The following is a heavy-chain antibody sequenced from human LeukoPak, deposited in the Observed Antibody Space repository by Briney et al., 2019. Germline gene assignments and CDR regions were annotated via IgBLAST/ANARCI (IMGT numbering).Heavy chain of an antibody. CDR3: AKGTNTAMAPGDY. J-gene: IGHJ4*02. V-gene: IGHV3-7*03. Sequence: GGSLRLSCAASGFTFSSYWMSWVRQAPGKGLEWVANIKQDGSEKYYVDSVKGRFTISRDNAKNSLYLQMNSLRAEDTAVYYCAKGTNTAMAPGDYWGQGTLVTVSS. CDR1: GFTFSSYW. CDR2: IKQDGSEK. D-gene: IGHD5-18*01.